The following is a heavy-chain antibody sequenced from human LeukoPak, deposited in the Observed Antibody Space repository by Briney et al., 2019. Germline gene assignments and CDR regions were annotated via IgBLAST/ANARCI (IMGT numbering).Heavy chain of an antibody. CDR1: GYTFTSSA. CDR3: ARVGQVGSLDF. CDR2: INAGNGNT. V-gene: IGHV1-3*01. J-gene: IGHJ4*02. D-gene: IGHD1-26*01. Sequence: GASVKVSCKPSGYTFTSSAMHWVRQAPGQRLEWMGWINAGNGNTKYSQKFQDRVTITRDTSASTAYMEVSSLRSEDTAVYYCARVGQVGSLDFWGQGTLVTVSS.